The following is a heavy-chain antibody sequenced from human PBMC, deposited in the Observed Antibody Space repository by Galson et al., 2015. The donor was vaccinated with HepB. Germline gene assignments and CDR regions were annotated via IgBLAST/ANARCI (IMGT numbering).Heavy chain of an antibody. CDR2: VNLDGSEM. J-gene: IGHJ4*02. D-gene: IGHD3-16*01. CDR1: GFTFSASW. Sequence: SLRLSCAASGFTFSASWMGWVRQVPGKGLEWVADVNLDGSEMYYADSVKGRFTISSENAERSGSLHMYSLRAEDTAVYYCAREVMIRTLAHKTPDYWGQGTLVTVSS. CDR3: AREVMIRTLAHKTPDY. V-gene: IGHV3-7*03.